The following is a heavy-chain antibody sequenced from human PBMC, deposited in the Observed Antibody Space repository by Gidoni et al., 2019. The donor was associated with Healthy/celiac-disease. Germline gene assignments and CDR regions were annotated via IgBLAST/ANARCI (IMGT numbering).Heavy chain of an antibody. Sequence: EVQLLESGGGLVQPGGSLRLSCAAAGFTFSSYAMSWVRQAPGKGLEWVSALSGSGGRTYYADSVKGRFTISRDNSKNTLYLQMNSLRAEDTAVYYCAKPAVDYGDPNYYFDYWGQGTLVTVSS. CDR2: LSGSGGRT. CDR3: AKPAVDYGDPNYYFDY. V-gene: IGHV3-23*01. D-gene: IGHD4-17*01. CDR1: GFTFSSYA. J-gene: IGHJ4*02.